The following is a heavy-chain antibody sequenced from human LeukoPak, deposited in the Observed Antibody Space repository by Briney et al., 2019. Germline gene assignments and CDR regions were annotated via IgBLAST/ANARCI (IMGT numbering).Heavy chain of an antibody. CDR3: AITPQNSSGWSDY. CDR2: IYYSGSI. J-gene: IGHJ4*02. D-gene: IGHD6-19*01. Sequence: SETLSLTCAVSGYSISSSNLWGWIRQPPGKGLEWIGYIYYSGSIYYNPSLKSRVTMSVDTSKNQFSLKLSSVTAVDTAVYYCAITPQNSSGWSDYWGQGTLVTVSS. V-gene: IGHV4-28*05. CDR1: GYSISSSNL.